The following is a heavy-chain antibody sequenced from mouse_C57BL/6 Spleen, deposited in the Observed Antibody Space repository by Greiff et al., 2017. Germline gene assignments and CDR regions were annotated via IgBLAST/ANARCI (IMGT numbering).Heavy chain of an antibody. Sequence: EVMLVESGEGLVKPGGSLKLSCAASGFTFSSYAMSWVRQTPEKRLEWVAYISSGGDYIYYADTVKGRFTISRDNARNTLYLQMSSLKSEDTAMYYGTREATGPAGFAYWGQGTLGTVSA. CDR1: GFTFSSYA. J-gene: IGHJ3*01. V-gene: IGHV5-9-1*02. D-gene: IGHD4-1*02. CDR2: ISSGGDYI. CDR3: TREATGPAGFAY.